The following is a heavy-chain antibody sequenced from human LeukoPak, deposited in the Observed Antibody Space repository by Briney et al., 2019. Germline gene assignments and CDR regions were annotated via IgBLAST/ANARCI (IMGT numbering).Heavy chain of an antibody. CDR1: GFTFSSYA. Sequence: GSLRLSCAASGFTFSSYAMSWVRQAPGKGLEWVASIKQDGYEKHYVDSVKGRFTISRDNAKNSLYLQMNSLRAEDTAVYYCARHAMVAYSSGWYAYYFDYWGQGTLVTVSS. CDR3: ARHAMVAYSSGWYAYYFDY. CDR2: IKQDGYEK. J-gene: IGHJ4*02. V-gene: IGHV3-7*01. D-gene: IGHD6-19*01.